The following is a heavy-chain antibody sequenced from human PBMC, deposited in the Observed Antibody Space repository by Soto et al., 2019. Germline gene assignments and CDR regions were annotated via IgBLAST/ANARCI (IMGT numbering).Heavy chain of an antibody. J-gene: IGHJ4*02. CDR3: ARDRRAPAATCKQWLVRFNAGGEPFDY. Sequence: GGSLRLSCAASGFSFSSYSMNWVRQAPGKGLEWVSYISSSRSTIYYADSVKGRFTTSRDNAKSSLYLQMNSLRDEGTAVYYCARDRRAPAATCKQWLVRFNAGGEPFDYWGQGTLVTVSS. V-gene: IGHV3-48*02. CDR2: ISSSRSTI. D-gene: IGHD6-19*01. CDR1: GFSFSSYS.